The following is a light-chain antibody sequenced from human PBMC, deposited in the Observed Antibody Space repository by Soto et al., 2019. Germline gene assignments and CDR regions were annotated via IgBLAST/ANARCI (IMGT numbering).Light chain of an antibody. CDR2: GAS. CDR3: QQYGSSPRT. V-gene: IGKV3-20*01. CDR1: QSVSSNY. Sequence: EIVLTQSPGTLSLSPGERATLSCRASQSVSSNYVAWYQQKPGQAPRLLIHGASSRATGTPDRFSGSGSGTDFTLTINRLEPEDFAVYYCQQYGSSPRTFGQGTRLEIK. J-gene: IGKJ5*01.